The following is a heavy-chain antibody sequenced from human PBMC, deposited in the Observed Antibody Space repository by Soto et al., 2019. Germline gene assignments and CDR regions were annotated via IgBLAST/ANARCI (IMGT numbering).Heavy chain of an antibody. V-gene: IGHV4-30-2*01. CDR3: ARGAPVDLDY. J-gene: IGHJ4*02. CDR2: IYHSGST. Sequence: SETLSLTCAVSGGSISSGGYSCSWIRQPPGKGLEWIGYIYHSGSTYYNPSLKSRVTISVDRSKNQFSLKLSSVTAADTAVYYCARGAPVDLDYWGQGTLVTVSS. CDR1: GGSISSGGYS.